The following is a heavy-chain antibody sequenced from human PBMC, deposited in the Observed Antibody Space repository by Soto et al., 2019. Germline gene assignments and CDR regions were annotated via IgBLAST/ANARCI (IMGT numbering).Heavy chain of an antibody. CDR2: IYYSGST. CDR1: GGSISSYY. V-gene: IGHV4-59*01. Sequence: SETLSLTCTVSGGSISSYYWSWIRQPPGKGLEWIGYIYYSGSTNYNPSLKSRVTISVDTSKNQFSLKLSSVTAADTAVYYCARDIHRVTTVTTAPMGFDYWGQGTLVTVSS. CDR3: ARDIHRVTTVTTAPMGFDY. D-gene: IGHD4-17*01. J-gene: IGHJ4*02.